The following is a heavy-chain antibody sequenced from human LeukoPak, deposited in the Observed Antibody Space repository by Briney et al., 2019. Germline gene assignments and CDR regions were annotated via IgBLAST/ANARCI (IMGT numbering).Heavy chain of an antibody. CDR1: GFTFSDYW. CDR2: INGDGTST. Sequence: GGSLRLSRAASGFTFSDYWMHWVRQAPGKGLVWVSRINGDGTSTRYADSGKGPFTISRDNAKNTLYLQMNSLSAEDTAVYYCAKLVEATIGIDYWGQGTLVTVSS. J-gene: IGHJ4*02. D-gene: IGHD1-26*01. V-gene: IGHV3-74*01. CDR3: AKLVEATIGIDY.